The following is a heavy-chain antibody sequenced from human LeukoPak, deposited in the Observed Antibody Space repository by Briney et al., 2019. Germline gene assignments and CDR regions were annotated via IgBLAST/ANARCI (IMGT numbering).Heavy chain of an antibody. J-gene: IGHJ4*02. CDR3: ARHDSQITERFDY. CDR1: GGSISSSSYY. Sequence: PSETLSLTCTVSGGSISSSSYYWGWIRQPPGKGLEWIGSIYYSGSTNYNPSLKSRVTISVDTSKNQFSLKLSSVTAADTALYYCARHDSQITERFDYWGQGTLVTVSS. V-gene: IGHV4-39*01. CDR2: IYYSGST. D-gene: IGHD1-1*01.